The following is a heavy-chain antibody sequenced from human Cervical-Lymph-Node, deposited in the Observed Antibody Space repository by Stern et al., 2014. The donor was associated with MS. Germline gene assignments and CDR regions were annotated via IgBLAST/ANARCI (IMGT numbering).Heavy chain of an antibody. Sequence: MQLVQSGGGLVQPGGSLRLSCAASGFTFSTYDMSWVRQAPGKGLQWVANIKQDGSETYYVDSVKGRFTISRDNAKNSLYLQMNRLRAEDTAVYFCARDFYFDYWGQGTLVTVSS. CDR2: IKQDGSET. CDR3: ARDFYFDY. CDR1: GFTFSTYD. J-gene: IGHJ4*02. V-gene: IGHV3-7*01.